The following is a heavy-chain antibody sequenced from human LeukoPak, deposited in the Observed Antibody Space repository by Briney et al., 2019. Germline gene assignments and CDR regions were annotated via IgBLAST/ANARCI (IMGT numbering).Heavy chain of an antibody. J-gene: IGHJ4*02. CDR2: TYYRSKWSN. CDR3: VRSRGGDFDH. V-gene: IGHV6-1*01. CDR1: GDSVSSNSVA. Sequence: LSQTLSLTCAISGDSVSSNSVAWNWIRQSPARGLEWLGRTYYRSKWSNDYAVSVGSRITINPDTSRNQFSLQLNSVTPADAAVYYCVRSRGGDFDHWGQGTLVTVSS. D-gene: IGHD3-16*01.